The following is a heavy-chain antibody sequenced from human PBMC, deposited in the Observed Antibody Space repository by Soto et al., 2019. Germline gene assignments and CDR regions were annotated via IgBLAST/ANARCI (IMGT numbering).Heavy chain of an antibody. J-gene: IGHJ4*02. V-gene: IGHV3-33*01. CDR3: ARDHAKPYYYDSRGYYPVSYFDY. CDR1: GFTFSSYG. CDR2: IWYDGSTK. Sequence: QVQLVESGGGVVQPGRSLRLSCAASGFTFSSYGMHWVRQAPGKGLEWVAVIWYDGSTKNYADAVKGRFTISRDNSKNTLYLQMNSLRAEDTAVYYCARDHAKPYYYDSRGYYPVSYFDYWGQGTLVTVSS. D-gene: IGHD3-22*01.